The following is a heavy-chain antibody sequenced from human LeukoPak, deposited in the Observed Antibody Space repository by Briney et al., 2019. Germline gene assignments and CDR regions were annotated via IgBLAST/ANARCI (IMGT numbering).Heavy chain of an antibody. V-gene: IGHV1-2*02. CDR3: ARAPKNDAYDI. J-gene: IGHJ3*02. CDR2: INSNSGDT. Sequence: ASVKVSCKASGSTFTGYYIHWVRQAPGQGLEWVGWINSNSGDTHSAQNFQGRVTMTRDTSISTASMDLSRLRSDDTAVYYCARAPKNDAYDIWGRGTMVTVSS. CDR1: GSTFTGYY.